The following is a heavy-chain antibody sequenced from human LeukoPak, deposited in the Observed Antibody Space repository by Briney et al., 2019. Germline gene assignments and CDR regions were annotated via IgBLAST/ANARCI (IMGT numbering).Heavy chain of an antibody. Sequence: GGTLRLSCTASGFTFSSYGMSWVRQAPGKGLEWVSAISGSGGSTYYADSVKGRFTISRDNSKNTLYLQMNSLRAEDTAVYYCAKDLCSGGSCYAFDIWGQGTMVTVSS. D-gene: IGHD2-15*01. J-gene: IGHJ3*02. CDR1: GFTFSSYG. CDR3: AKDLCSGGSCYAFDI. V-gene: IGHV3-23*01. CDR2: ISGSGGST.